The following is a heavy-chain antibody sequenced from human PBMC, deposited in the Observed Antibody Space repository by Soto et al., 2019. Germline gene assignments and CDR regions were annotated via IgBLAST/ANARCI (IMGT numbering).Heavy chain of an antibody. CDR3: ARGRHRQVLGFGGGGSRYFDY. CDR2: INHSGST. CDR1: GGSFSGYY. J-gene: IGHJ4*02. V-gene: IGHV4-34*01. Sequence: QVQLQQWGAGLLKPSETLSLTCAVYGGSFSGYYWSWIRQPPGKGLEWIGEINHSGSTNYNPSLKSRGTISGDTAKNQVSRKLSSVTAADTAVYYCARGRHRQVLGFGGGGSRYFDYWGQGTLVTVSS. D-gene: IGHD3-10*01.